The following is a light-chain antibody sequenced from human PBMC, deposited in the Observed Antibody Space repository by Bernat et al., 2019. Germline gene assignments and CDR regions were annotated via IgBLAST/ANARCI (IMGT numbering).Light chain of an antibody. CDR1: QSLLHTDGYNN. J-gene: IGKJ1*01. CDR3: MQALQTPWT. CDR2: LGS. V-gene: IGKV2-28*01. Sequence: DIVMTQSPLSLPVTPGEPASISCRSSQSLLHTDGYNNLVWYLQKPGQSPQLLIYLGSNRASGVPDRFSGSGSGTDFTLKISRVEAEDVGVFYCMQALQTPWTFGQGTKVEIK.